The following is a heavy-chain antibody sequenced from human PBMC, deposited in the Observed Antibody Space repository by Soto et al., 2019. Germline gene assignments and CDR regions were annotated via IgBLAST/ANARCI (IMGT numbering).Heavy chain of an antibody. CDR1: GFMFTSYA. CDR3: TREVDIVATGDY. J-gene: IGHJ4*02. V-gene: IGHV3-23*01. CDR2: ITGTGGTT. Sequence: EVQLLESGGDLVQPGGSLRLSCEASGFMFTSYAMSWVRQAPGKGLEWVSSITGTGGTTYYADSVKGRFTVSRDSSNNTLYLQMNSLRAEDTAVYYCTREVDIVATGDYWGQGTLVTVSS. D-gene: IGHD5-12*01.